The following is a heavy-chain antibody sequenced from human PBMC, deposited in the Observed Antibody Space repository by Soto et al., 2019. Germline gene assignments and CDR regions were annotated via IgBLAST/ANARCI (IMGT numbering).Heavy chain of an antibody. J-gene: IGHJ4*02. CDR3: AIVPWYSVTRV. V-gene: IGHV3-23*01. CDR1: GFTLTDYH. D-gene: IGHD3-10*01. Sequence: VQLLESGGGLVQPGGSLRLSCVVSGFTLTDYHMSWVRQAPGKGLEWVSAIRNGGDGKHYADSVQGRFTISRDTSKNTLYLHMSSLRVEDTAIYYCAIVPWYSVTRVWGQGTLVTVSS. CDR2: IRNGGDGK.